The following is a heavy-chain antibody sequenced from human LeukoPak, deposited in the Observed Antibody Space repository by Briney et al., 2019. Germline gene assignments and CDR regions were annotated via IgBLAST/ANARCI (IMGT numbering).Heavy chain of an antibody. CDR1: GYTLTELS. J-gene: IGHJ4*02. V-gene: IGHV1-24*01. CDR2: FDPEDGET. D-gene: IGHD3-10*01. Sequence: ASVKVSCKVSGYTLTELSMHWVRQAPGKGLEWMGGFDPEDGETIYAQKFQGRVTMTEDTSTDTAYMELSSLRSEDTAVYYCVPRVLVRGVIISFDYWGQGTLVTVSS. CDR3: VPRVLVRGVIISFDY.